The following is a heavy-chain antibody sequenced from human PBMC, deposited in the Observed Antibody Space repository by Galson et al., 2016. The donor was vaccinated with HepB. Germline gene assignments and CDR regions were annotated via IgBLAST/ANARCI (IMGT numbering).Heavy chain of an antibody. CDR2: INTDNGKT. CDR1: GYTFTSYA. CDR3: ARDLVGEYQLPNTPYIRNYRSYAYYYGMDV. D-gene: IGHD2-2*01. Sequence: SVKVSCKASGYTFTSYAMHWVRQAPGQRLEWVGWINTDNGKTKYSQKFQGRITLTRDTSASTVYLELSSLRSEDTAIYYCARDLVGEYQLPNTPYIRNYRSYAYYYGMDVWGQGGTVTGSS. V-gene: IGHV1-3*04. J-gene: IGHJ6*02.